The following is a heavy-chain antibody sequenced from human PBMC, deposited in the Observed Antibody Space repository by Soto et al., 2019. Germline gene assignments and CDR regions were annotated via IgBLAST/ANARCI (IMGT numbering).Heavy chain of an antibody. CDR3: ARKEGLRHCDY. V-gene: IGHV3-23*01. Sequence: EVQLLESGGGLVQPGGSLRLSYAASGFTFSSYVMSWVRQAPGKGLEWVSTSGSGGSTYYADSVKGRFTISRDNSKNKLYLQMNSLRAEDTAVYYCARKEGLRHCDYWGQGTLVTVSS. J-gene: IGHJ4*02. CDR2: SGSGGST. D-gene: IGHD4-17*01. CDR1: GFTFSSYV.